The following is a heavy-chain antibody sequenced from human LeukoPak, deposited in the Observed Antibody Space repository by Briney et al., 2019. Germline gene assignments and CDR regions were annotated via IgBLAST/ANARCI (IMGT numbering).Heavy chain of an antibody. V-gene: IGHV4-30-2*01. CDR1: GVSISSDDYS. D-gene: IGHD2/OR15-2a*01. Sequence: PSQTLSLTCTVSGVSISSDDYSWSWIRQPPGKGLEWIGYIYHSGRTYYNPSLKSRVTISVDRSKNQFSLKLSSVTAADTAVYYCARVVFSRGLTFRRYFDLWGRGTLVTVSS. CDR2: IYHSGRT. J-gene: IGHJ2*01. CDR3: ARVVFSRGLTFRRYFDL.